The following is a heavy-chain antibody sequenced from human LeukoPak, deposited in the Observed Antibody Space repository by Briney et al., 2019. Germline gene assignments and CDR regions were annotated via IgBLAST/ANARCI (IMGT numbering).Heavy chain of an antibody. D-gene: IGHD3-10*01. J-gene: IGHJ4*02. CDR2: IKQDGSEK. V-gene: IGHV3-7*03. CDR1: GFTFSSYW. CDR3: AKVKGWYGEGYFDY. Sequence: GGSLRLSCAASGFTFSSYWMSWVRQAPGKGLEWVANIKQDGSEKYYVDSVKGRFTISRDISKNTLFLEMTSLRAEDTAVYYCAKVKGWYGEGYFDYWGQGTLVTVSS.